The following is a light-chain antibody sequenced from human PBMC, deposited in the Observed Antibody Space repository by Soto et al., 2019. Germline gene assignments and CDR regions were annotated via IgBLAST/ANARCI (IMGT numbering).Light chain of an antibody. CDR3: HQRSSWPLT. CDR1: QSVSTY. J-gene: IGKJ5*01. CDR2: DAS. V-gene: IGKV3-11*01. Sequence: EIVLTQSPATLSLSPGERATLSCRASQSVSTYLAWYQQKPGQAPSLLIYDASNRATGIPARFSGSGSGTDFTLTISSLEPEDFAVYYCHQRSSWPLTFGQGTRLEIK.